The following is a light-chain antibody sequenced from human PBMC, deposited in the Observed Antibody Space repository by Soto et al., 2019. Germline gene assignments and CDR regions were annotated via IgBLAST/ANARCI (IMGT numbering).Light chain of an antibody. J-gene: IGLJ3*02. CDR3: SSYPIGSTWV. Sequence: QSALTQPASVSGSPGQSITISCTGTSNDVGIYNYVSWYQQHPGKAPKLIIYEVTNRPSGVSDRFSGSKSDNTASLTISGLQAEVEADYYYSSYPIGSTWVFGGGTKLTVL. V-gene: IGLV2-14*01. CDR2: EVT. CDR1: SNDVGIYNY.